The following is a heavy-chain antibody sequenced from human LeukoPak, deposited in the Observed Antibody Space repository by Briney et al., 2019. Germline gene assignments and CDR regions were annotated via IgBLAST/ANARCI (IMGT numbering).Heavy chain of an antibody. D-gene: IGHD6-13*01. Sequence: PSETLSLTCAVYGGSFSGYYWSWIRQPPGKGLEWIGEINHSGSTNYNPSLKSRVTISVDTSKNQFSLKLSSVIAADTAVYYCARGPYSSRHFDYWGQGTLVTASS. CDR2: INHSGST. V-gene: IGHV4-34*01. CDR3: ARGPYSSRHFDY. J-gene: IGHJ4*02. CDR1: GGSFSGYY.